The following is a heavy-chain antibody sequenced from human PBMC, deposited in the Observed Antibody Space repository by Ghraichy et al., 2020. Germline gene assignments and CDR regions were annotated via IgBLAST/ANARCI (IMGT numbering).Heavy chain of an antibody. CDR2: INVYTGNT. CDR1: GYIFSRYG. D-gene: IGHD1-14*01. Sequence: ASVKVSCKASGYIFSRYGISWVRQAPGRGLEWMGRINVYTGNTNYAQKLQDRVTMTTDTSTSTAYMELMSLRSDDTAVYYCARDAGLRTWSDYWGQGTLVTVSS. CDR3: ARDAGLRTWSDY. J-gene: IGHJ4*02. V-gene: IGHV1-18*01.